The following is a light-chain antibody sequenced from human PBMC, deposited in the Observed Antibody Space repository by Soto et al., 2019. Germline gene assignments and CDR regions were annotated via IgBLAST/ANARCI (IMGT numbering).Light chain of an antibody. J-gene: IGKJ5*01. CDR1: QSVSSY. CDR3: QQRSTWIT. Sequence: EIVLTQSPATLSLSPGERATLSCRASQSVSSYLAWYQQKPGQAPRLLIYDASNRATGIPARFSGSGSGTDFTLTISSLEPEDFALYYCQQRSTWITFGQGTRLEIE. V-gene: IGKV3-11*01. CDR2: DAS.